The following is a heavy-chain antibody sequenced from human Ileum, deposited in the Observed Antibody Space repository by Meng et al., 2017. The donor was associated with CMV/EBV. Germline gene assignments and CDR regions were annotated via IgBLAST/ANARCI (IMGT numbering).Heavy chain of an antibody. D-gene: IGHD3-9*01. CDR1: GSTFGSHW. CDR2: INQDGTEK. J-gene: IGHJ4*02. Sequence: GGSRRPSCAAPGSTFGSHWVSGVRKAPGKGREGVANINQDGTEKYYVDSVKGRFTIPRDNAKNSLYLQMKAQGVDDTAMFFCAKGRRRGKEEYDIKQYFDCWGQGNLVTVSS. CDR3: AKGRRRGKEEYDIKQYFDC. V-gene: IGHV3-7*01.